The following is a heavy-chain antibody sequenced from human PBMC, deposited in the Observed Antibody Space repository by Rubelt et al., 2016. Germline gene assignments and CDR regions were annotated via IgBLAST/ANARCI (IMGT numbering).Heavy chain of an antibody. V-gene: IGHV4-59*06. CDR2: IYYSGSP. Sequence: QVLLQESGPGLVKPSETLSLTCGIPDSSLNIHSWSWFRRPPGKGLEWIGYIYYSGSPYYNPSLKNRVTLSVDTSKNQISRRLGSVTAADTAVYYCARAYSYAYGYWGQGTLVTVSS. CDR1: DSSLNIHS. D-gene: IGHD5-18*01. CDR3: ARAYSYAYGY. J-gene: IGHJ4*02.